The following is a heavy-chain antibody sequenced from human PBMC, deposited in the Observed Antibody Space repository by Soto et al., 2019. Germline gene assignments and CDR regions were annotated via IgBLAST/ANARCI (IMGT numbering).Heavy chain of an antibody. CDR1: GFTFVSYA. CDR2: ISGRGDNT. D-gene: IGHD2-15*01. J-gene: IGHJ4*02. V-gene: IGHV3-23*01. Sequence: EVQLLESGGGLVQPGESLSLSCAASGFTFVSYAMSWFRQAPGKGLEWVAAISGRGDNTYYTDSVKGRFTISRDTSRNTLHLQMNSRRAEHKAVYFCAKELGKGGGSDFGNCGRGIQDTVSS. CDR3: AKELGKGGGSDFGN.